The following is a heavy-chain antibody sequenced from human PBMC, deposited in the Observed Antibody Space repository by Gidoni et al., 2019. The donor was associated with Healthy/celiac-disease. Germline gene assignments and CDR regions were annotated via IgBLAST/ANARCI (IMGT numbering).Heavy chain of an antibody. J-gene: IGHJ4*02. V-gene: IGHV3-48*02. D-gene: IGHD5-12*01. CDR2: ISSSSSPI. CDR1: GFTFSSDS. CDR3: ARDLYSGYDY. Sequence: EVQLVESGGGLVQPGGSLRISCAAAGFTFSSDSMNGVRQAPGKGLEWVSYISSSSSPIYYADPVKGRFTISRDNAKNSLYLQMNSLRDEDTAVYYCARDLYSGYDYWGQGTLVTVSS.